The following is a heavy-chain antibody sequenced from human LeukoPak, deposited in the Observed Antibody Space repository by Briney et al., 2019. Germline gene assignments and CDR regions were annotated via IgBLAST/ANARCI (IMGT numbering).Heavy chain of an antibody. J-gene: IGHJ4*02. CDR2: IIPIFGTA. V-gene: IGHV1-69*05. CDR1: GGTFNSYA. CDR3: ELYGSGSYYSPSRDY. D-gene: IGHD3-10*01. Sequence: SVKVSCKASGGTFNSYAISWVRQAPGQGLEWMGGIIPIFGTANYAQKFQGRVTITTDESTSTAYMELSSLRSEDTAVYYCELYGSGSYYSPSRDYWGQGTLVTVSS.